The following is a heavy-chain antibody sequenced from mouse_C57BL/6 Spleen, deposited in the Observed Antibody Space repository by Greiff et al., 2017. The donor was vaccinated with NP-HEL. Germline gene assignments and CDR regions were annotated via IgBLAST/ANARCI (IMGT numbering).Heavy chain of an antibody. V-gene: IGHV1-50*01. CDR2: IDPSDSYT. J-gene: IGHJ4*01. CDR1: GYTFTSYW. Sequence: QVQLQQPGAELVKPGASVKLSCKASGYTFTSYWMQWVKQRPGQGLEWIGEIDPSDSYTNYNQKFKGKATLTVDTSSSTAYMQLSSLTSEDSAVYYDARWRYEHAMDYWGQGTSVTVSS. D-gene: IGHD2-3*01. CDR3: ARWRYEHAMDY.